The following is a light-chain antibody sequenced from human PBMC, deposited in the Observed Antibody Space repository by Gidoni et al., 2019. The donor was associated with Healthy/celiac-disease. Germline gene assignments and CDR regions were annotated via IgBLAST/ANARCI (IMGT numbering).Light chain of an antibody. Sequence: EIVMTQSPATLSVSPGERATLSCRASQSVSSNLAWYQQKPGQAPRLLIYGASTRATGIPARFSGSGSGTEFTLTISSLQSEDFAVYYCQQYNNWPQVFGGXTKVEIK. CDR1: QSVSSN. V-gene: IGKV3-15*01. CDR2: GAS. J-gene: IGKJ4*01. CDR3: QQYNNWPQV.